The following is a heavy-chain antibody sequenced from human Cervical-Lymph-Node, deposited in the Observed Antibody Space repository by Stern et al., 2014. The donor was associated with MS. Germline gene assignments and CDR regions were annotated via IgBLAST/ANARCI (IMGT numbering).Heavy chain of an antibody. Sequence: EVQLLESGGGVIQPGGALRLSCTASGFTVRRDYMTWVRQAPGKGLEWVSLITNVASTCYTDSVKGRFTISRDDSKNTVYLHMTSLRAEDTAMYYCARDTSSPERSDWWGQGTLVTVSS. J-gene: IGHJ4*02. V-gene: IGHV3-53*01. D-gene: IGHD1-1*01. CDR2: ITNVAST. CDR3: ARDTSSPERSDW. CDR1: GFTVRRDY.